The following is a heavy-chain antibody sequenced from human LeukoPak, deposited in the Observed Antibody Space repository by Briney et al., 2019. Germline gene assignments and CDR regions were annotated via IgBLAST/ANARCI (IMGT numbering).Heavy chain of an antibody. CDR1: GFTFSTYW. Sequence: GGSLRLSCAASGFTFSTYWMTWVRQPPGKGLEWVAHINHDGSEKYYVDSVKGRFTVSRDNAKNSLYLQMDSLRVEDTAVYYCARDRAVAGLCDYWGQGTLVTVSS. J-gene: IGHJ4*02. CDR3: ARDRAVAGLCDY. D-gene: IGHD6-19*01. V-gene: IGHV3-7*01. CDR2: INHDGSEK.